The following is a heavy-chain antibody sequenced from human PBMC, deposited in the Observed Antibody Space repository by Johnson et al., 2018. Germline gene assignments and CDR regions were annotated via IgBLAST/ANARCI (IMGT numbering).Heavy chain of an antibody. D-gene: IGHD5-18*01. CDR2: ISYDGSNK. V-gene: IGHV3-30-3*01. J-gene: IGHJ3*02. CDR3: ARDPGGLGYGYAFDI. Sequence: VQLVESGGGVVQPGRSLRLSCAASGFTFSSYAMHWVRQAPGKGLEWVAVISYDGSNKYYADSVKGRFTISRDNSKNTLYLQMNSLRAEDTAVYYCARDPGGLGYGYAFDIWGQGTMVTVSS. CDR1: GFTFSSYA.